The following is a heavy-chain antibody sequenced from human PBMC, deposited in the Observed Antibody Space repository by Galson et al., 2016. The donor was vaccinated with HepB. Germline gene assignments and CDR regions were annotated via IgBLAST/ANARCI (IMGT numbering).Heavy chain of an antibody. V-gene: IGHV1-18*01. CDR2: ISPYNGDT. J-gene: IGHJ4*02. D-gene: IGHD3-3*01. CDR3: ARGGGRFFGFYFDD. CDR1: GYTFTNYG. Sequence: SVKVSCKASGYTFTNYGISWVRQAPGQGLEWMGWISPYNGDTNFAQKLQGRVTMTTDTSTSTAYMDLRSLRSDDTAVYYCARGGGRFFGFYFDDWGQETRVTVSS.